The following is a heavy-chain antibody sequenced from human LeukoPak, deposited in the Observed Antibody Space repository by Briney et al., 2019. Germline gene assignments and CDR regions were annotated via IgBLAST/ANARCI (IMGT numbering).Heavy chain of an antibody. V-gene: IGHV3-72*01. J-gene: IGHJ3*02. Sequence: GGSLRLSCAASGFIFSDHYMDWVRQAPGKGLEWVGRARNKANSYTTEYAASVTGRFTISRDDSKNSLYLQMNSLETEDTAVYYCARVSRISGGDKDAFDIWGQGTMVSVSS. D-gene: IGHD2-21*02. CDR1: GFIFSDHY. CDR3: ARVSRISGGDKDAFDI. CDR2: ARNKANSYTT.